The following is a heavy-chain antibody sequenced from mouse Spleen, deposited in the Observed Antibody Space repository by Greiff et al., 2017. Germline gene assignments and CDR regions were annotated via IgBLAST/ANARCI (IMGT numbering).Heavy chain of an antibody. Sequence: QVQLQQPGAELVRPGSSVKLSCKASGYTFTSYWMHWVKQRPIQGLEWIGNIDPSDSETHYNQKFKDKATLTVDKSSSTAYMQLSSLTSEDSAVYYCARWRGTVVADYYAMDYWGQGTSVTVSS. CDR1: GYTFTSYW. V-gene: IGHV1-52*01. CDR2: IDPSDSET. J-gene: IGHJ4*01. D-gene: IGHD1-1*01. CDR3: ARWRGTVVADYYAMDY.